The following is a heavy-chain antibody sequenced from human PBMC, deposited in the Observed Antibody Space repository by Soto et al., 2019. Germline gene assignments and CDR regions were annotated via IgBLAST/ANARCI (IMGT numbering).Heavy chain of an antibody. CDR1: GGSVSSGSYY. J-gene: IGHJ5*02. CDR3: ARDFVRGYPNWFDP. CDR2: IYYSGST. V-gene: IGHV4-61*01. Sequence: SETLSLTCTVSGGSVSSGSYYWSWIRQPPGKGLEWIGYIYYSGSTNYNPSLKSRVTISVDTSKNQFSLKLSSVTAADTAVYYCARDFVRGYPNWFDPWGQGTLVTVSS. D-gene: IGHD3-22*01.